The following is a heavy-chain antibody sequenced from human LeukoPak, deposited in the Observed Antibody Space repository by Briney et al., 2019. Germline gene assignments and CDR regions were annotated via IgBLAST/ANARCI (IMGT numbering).Heavy chain of an antibody. Sequence: PSETLSLTCTVSGGSISSSSYYWGWIRQPPGKGLEWIGSIYYSGSTYYNPSLKSRVTISVDTSKNQFPLKLSSVTAADTAVYYCATTKYFDWSYYFDYWGQGTLVTVSS. J-gene: IGHJ4*02. D-gene: IGHD3-9*01. CDR2: IYYSGST. CDR3: ATTKYFDWSYYFDY. V-gene: IGHV4-39*01. CDR1: GGSISSSSYY.